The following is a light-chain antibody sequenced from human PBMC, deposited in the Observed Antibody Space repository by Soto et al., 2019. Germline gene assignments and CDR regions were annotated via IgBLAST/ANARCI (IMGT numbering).Light chain of an antibody. Sequence: AIRMTQSPSSLSASTGDRLTITCRARQGISSYLAWYQQKPGKAPKLLIYAASTLQSGVPSRFSGSGSGTDFTLTISCLQSEDFAAYYCQQYYTYLLTFGGGTKVEIK. V-gene: IGKV1-8*01. CDR3: QQYYTYLLT. J-gene: IGKJ4*01. CDR1: QGISSY. CDR2: AAS.